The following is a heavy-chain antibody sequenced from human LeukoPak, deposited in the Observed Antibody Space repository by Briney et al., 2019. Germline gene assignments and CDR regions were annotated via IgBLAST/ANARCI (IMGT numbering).Heavy chain of an antibody. Sequence: PGGSLRLSCAASGFTFSSYAMSWVRQAPGKGLEWVSAISGSGGSTYYADSVKGRFTISRDNSKNTLYLQMNSLRAEDTAVYYCAKDQNKYSGSSPGWFDPWGQGTLVTVSS. J-gene: IGHJ5*02. CDR3: AKDQNKYSGSSPGWFDP. CDR1: GFTFSSYA. CDR2: ISGSGGST. D-gene: IGHD1-26*01. V-gene: IGHV3-23*01.